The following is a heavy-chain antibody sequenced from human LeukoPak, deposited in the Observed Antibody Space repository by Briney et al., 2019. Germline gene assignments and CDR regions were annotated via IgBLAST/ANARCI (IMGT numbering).Heavy chain of an antibody. D-gene: IGHD3-10*01. J-gene: IGHJ6*02. Sequence: GASVKVSCKASGYIFSIYYIHWVRQAPGQGLEWMGLINPSTGSTTSAQKFQGRVTMTRDTSTSTVYMELSGLRSADTAVFYCASANNFVSGNYDMDVWGQGTTVTVSS. CDR1: GYIFSIYY. CDR3: ASANNFVSGNYDMDV. CDR2: INPSTGST. V-gene: IGHV1-46*01.